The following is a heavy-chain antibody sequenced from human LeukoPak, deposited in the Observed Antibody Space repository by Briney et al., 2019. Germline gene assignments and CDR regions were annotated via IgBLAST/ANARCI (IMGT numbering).Heavy chain of an antibody. CDR3: ARDLGCSSTNCYAGT. J-gene: IGHJ5*02. CDR1: GGTFSSYP. D-gene: IGHD2-2*01. Sequence: ASVKVSCKASGGTFSSYPISWVRQAPGQGLEWMGRIIPILSITNYAQKFQGRVTFTADNSTSTAYMELCSLRSDDAAVYYCARDLGCSSTNCYAGTWGQGTLVTVSS. CDR2: IIPILSIT. V-gene: IGHV1-69*04.